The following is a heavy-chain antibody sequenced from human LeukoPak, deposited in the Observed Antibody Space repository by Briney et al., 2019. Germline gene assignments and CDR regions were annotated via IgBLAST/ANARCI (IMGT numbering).Heavy chain of an antibody. Sequence: GGPLRLPLPASGFTFINAWMSWVRKAPGKGLEWLARIKGKTDGGTTDYAAPVKGRFTISRDDSKNTLYLQMNSLKTEDTAVYYCTTDYYDSSGYLHWGQGTLVTVSS. D-gene: IGHD3-22*01. CDR1: GFTFINAW. CDR3: TTDYYDSSGYLH. J-gene: IGHJ4*02. V-gene: IGHV3-15*01. CDR2: IKGKTDGGTT.